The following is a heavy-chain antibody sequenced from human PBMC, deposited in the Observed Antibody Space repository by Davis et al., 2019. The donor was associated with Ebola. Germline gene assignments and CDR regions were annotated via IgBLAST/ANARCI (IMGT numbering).Heavy chain of an antibody. CDR3: AKYAVAATLFSNWFDP. V-gene: IGHV3-30*18. D-gene: IGHD2-15*01. CDR1: GFTFSSYW. CDR2: ISYDGSNK. Sequence: GESLKISCAASGFTFSSYWMSWVRQAPGKGLEWVAVISYDGSNKYYADSVKGRFTISRDNSKNTLYLQMNSLRAEDTAVYYCAKYAVAATLFSNWFDPWGQGTLVTVSS. J-gene: IGHJ5*02.